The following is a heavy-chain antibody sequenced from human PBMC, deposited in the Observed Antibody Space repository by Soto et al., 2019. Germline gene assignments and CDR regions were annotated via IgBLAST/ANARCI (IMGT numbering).Heavy chain of an antibody. CDR2: INTGNGNT. V-gene: IGHV1-3*04. Sequence: QVPLVQSGAEVKKPGTSVKVACKASGYSFTNYAMHWVRQAPGQRLEWMGWINTGNGNTQYSQKFLGRVTITRGTYASTPYMEPSSRRTEDTAVYYCARRRTNVSYYFDYWGQGTLVTVSS. CDR1: GYSFTNYA. D-gene: IGHD6-6*01. CDR3: ARRRTNVSYYFDY. J-gene: IGHJ4*02.